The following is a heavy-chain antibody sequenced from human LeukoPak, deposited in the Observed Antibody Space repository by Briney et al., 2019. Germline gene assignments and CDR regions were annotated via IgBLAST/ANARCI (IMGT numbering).Heavy chain of an antibody. J-gene: IGHJ6*04. CDR3: ASGVGYGSGSDYYYYYGMDV. Sequence: ASVKVSCKASGGSFSSYAISWVRQAPGQGLEWMGGIIPIFGTANYAQKFQGRVTITADESTSTAYMELSSLRSEDTAVYYCASGVGYGSGSDYYYYYGMDVWGKGTTVTVSS. V-gene: IGHV1-69*13. CDR1: GGSFSSYA. D-gene: IGHD3-10*01. CDR2: IIPIFGTA.